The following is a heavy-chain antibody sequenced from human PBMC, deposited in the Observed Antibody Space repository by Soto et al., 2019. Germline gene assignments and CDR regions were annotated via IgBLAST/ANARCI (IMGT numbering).Heavy chain of an antibody. V-gene: IGHV1-3*01. Sequence: ASVKVSCKASGYTFTSYAMHWVRQAPGQRLEWMGWINAGNGNTKYSQKFQGRVTITRDTSASTAYMELSSLRSEDTAVYYCARGSTSCKGGGGSCSGPYYYYMHARRNAPPVTVPS. CDR1: GYTFTSYA. CDR3: ARGSTSCKGGGGSCSGPYYYYMHA. CDR2: INAGNGNT. D-gene: IGHD2-15*01. J-gene: IGHJ6*03.